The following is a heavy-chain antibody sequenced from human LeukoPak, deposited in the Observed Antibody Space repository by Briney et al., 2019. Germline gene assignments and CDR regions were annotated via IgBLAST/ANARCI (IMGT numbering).Heavy chain of an antibody. D-gene: IGHD5-18*01. CDR2: ISGSGGST. V-gene: IGHV3-23*01. CDR1: GFTFSSYA. J-gene: IGHJ4*02. Sequence: GGSLRLSCAASGFTFSSYAMSWVRQAPGKGLEWVSAISGSGGSTYYADSVKGRFTISRDNSKNTLYLQMNSLRAEDTAVYYCAKDGEEAEDKAMVTINDYWGQGTLVTVSS. CDR3: AKDGEEAEDKAMVTINDY.